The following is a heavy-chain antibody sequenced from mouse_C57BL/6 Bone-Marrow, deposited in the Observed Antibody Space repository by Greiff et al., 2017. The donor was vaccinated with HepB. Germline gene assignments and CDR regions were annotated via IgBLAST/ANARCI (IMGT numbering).Heavy chain of an antibody. CDR1: GYSFTAYE. CDR3: TRFEFYDNDGRTTDWYFDV. D-gene: IGHD2-4*01. Sequence: QVQLKQSGAELVRPGASVTLSCSASGYSFTAYEMHWVKLTPVPGLEWIGAIDPENGGTAYNQKSQGKAILTANNSSRNAYIELRCLTSADSAVYYCTRFEFYDNDGRTTDWYFDVWGTGTTVTVSS. J-gene: IGHJ1*03. CDR2: IDPENGGT. V-gene: IGHV1-15*01.